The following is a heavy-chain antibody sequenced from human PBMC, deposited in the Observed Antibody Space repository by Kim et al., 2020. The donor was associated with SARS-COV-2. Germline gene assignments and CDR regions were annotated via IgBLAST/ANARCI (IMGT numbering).Heavy chain of an antibody. J-gene: IGHJ4*02. Sequence: GESLKISCQNYGSSFTSSWIAWVRKAPGQGLEWVGIIYPDDSYTKYSPSFQGQVTISADKSISTAYLQWSSLKASDTAIYFCARHSSSSSILVSDYWGPGTPVTVS. CDR3: ARHSSSSSILVSDY. CDR1: GSSFTSSW. V-gene: IGHV5-51*01. CDR2: IYPDDSYT. D-gene: IGHD2-2*01.